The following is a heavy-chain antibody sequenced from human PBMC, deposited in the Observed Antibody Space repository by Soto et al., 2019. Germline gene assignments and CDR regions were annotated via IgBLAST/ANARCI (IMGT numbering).Heavy chain of an antibody. CDR2: ISYDGSNK. D-gene: IGHD2-15*01. Sequence: PGGSLRLSCAASGFTFSSYGMHWVRQAPGKGLEWVAVISYDGSNKYYADSVKGRFTISRDNSKNTLYLQMNSLRAEDTAVYYCAKSGRSGGSCYFDNWFDPWGQGTLVTVSS. CDR3: AKSGRSGGSCYFDNWFDP. J-gene: IGHJ5*02. CDR1: GFTFSSYG. V-gene: IGHV3-30*18.